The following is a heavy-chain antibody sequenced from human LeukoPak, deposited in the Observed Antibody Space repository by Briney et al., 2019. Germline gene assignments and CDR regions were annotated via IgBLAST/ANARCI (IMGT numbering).Heavy chain of an antibody. CDR1: GGSISSGGYY. J-gene: IGHJ4*02. D-gene: IGHD3-10*01. CDR3: ARLYGSGSNYLDY. Sequence: SETLSLTCTVSGGSISSGGYYWSRIRQFPGKGLEWIGYIYYSGDTYYNPSLKSRVTMLVDTSKNHFSLNLNSVTAADTAIYYCARLYGSGSNYLDYWGQGTLVTVSS. CDR2: IYYSGDT. V-gene: IGHV4-31*03.